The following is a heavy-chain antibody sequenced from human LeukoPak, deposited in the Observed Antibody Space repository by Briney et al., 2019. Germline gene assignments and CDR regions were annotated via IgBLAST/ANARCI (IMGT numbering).Heavy chain of an antibody. CDR3: AKDRPHSSGWGTPADF. CDR1: GFIFSNYG. Sequence: PGGSLRLSCGASGFIFSNYGMHWVRQAPVKGLEWVAYVPFDGIKKFYADSVRGRFTISRDNSKNTLYLQLNSLRPDDTAVYYCAKDRPHSSGWGTPADFWGQGTLVTVSS. CDR2: VPFDGIKK. D-gene: IGHD6-19*01. V-gene: IGHV3-30*02. J-gene: IGHJ4*02.